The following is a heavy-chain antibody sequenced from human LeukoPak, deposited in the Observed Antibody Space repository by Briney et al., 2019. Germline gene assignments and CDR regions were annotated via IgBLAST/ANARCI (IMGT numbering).Heavy chain of an antibody. CDR2: IYNSGST. D-gene: IGHD3-10*01. Sequence: PSETLSLTCTVSGYSITSGYYWGWIRQSPGQGLEWIGSIYNSGSTYYNPSLKSRVTISVDTSKNLFSLKLSSVTAADTAVYYCARGLGYYGSGIDYWGQGTLVTVSS. J-gene: IGHJ4*02. CDR1: GYSITSGYY. CDR3: ARGLGYYGSGIDY. V-gene: IGHV4-38-2*02.